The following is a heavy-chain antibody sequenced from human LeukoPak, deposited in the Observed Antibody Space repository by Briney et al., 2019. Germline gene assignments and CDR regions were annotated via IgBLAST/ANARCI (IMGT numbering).Heavy chain of an antibody. CDR2: IFYSGST. V-gene: IGHV4-59*01. CDR3: AREKGYSSGWYYFDY. D-gene: IGHD6-19*01. CDR1: GGSIRNYY. Sequence: SETLSLTCSVSGGSIRNYYWTWLRQPPGKGLEWIGYIFYSGSTNYNPSLKSRVTISLDTSKNHFSLKLNSVTAADTAVYYCAREKGYSSGWYYFDYWGQGTLVTVSS. J-gene: IGHJ4*02.